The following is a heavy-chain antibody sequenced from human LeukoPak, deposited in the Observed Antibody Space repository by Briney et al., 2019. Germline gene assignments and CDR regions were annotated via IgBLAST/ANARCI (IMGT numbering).Heavy chain of an antibody. J-gene: IGHJ4*02. V-gene: IGHV3-48*04. CDR2: ISSSGSTI. D-gene: IGHD1-26*01. Sequence: GGSLGLSCAASGFTFSSYSMNWVRQAPGKGLEWFSFISSSGSTIYYADSVKGRFTISRDDAKNSLYLQMNSLRAEDTAVYYCARRRDSGSLQHFDYWGQGTLVTVSS. CDR1: GFTFSSYS. CDR3: ARRRDSGSLQHFDY.